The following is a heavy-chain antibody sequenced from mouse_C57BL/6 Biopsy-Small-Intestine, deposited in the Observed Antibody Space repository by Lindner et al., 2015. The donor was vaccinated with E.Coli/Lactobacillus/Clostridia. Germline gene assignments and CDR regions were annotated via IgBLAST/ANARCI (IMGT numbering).Heavy chain of an antibody. Sequence: SVKVSCKASGDTFTSRYIHWVRQAPGQGPEWMGIINPSGGSPSYAQKFQGRVTMTRDTSTSTVYMELSSLRSEDTAIYYCAGNHYYDSAGYGGFHYYYYGMDLWGQGTTITVSS. CDR2: INPSGGSP. CDR3: AGNHYYDSAGYGGFHYYYYGMDL. V-gene: IGHV1S12*01. J-gene: IGHJ1*01. D-gene: IGHD1-1*02. CDR1: GDTFTSRY.